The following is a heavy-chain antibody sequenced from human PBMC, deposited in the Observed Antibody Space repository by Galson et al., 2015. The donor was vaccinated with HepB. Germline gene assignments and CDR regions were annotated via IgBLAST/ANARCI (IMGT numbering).Heavy chain of an antibody. CDR1: GYTFTSYG. V-gene: IGHV1-18*01. CDR2: ISAYNGNT. Sequence: SGAEVNKPGPSVKVSCKASGYTFTSYGISWVRQAPGQGLEWMGWISAYNGNTNYAQKLQGRVTMTTDTSTSTAYMELRSLRSDDTAVYYCASGGAYYDILTGYPTGGMDVWGQGTTVTVSS. J-gene: IGHJ6*02. CDR3: ASGGAYYDILTGYPTGGMDV. D-gene: IGHD3-9*01.